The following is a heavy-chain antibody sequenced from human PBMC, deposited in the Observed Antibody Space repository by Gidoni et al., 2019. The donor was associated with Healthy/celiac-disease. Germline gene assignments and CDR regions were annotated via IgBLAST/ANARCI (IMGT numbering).Heavy chain of an antibody. CDR3: AKDSATNFLDY. CDR1: GFTFSDCG. Sequence: QVQVVESGGGVVQPGGSLRLYCAASGFTFSDCGMHWVRQAPGKGLEWVTFIRYDGSNRYYADSVEGRFTISRDNSKNTLYLQMNSLRAEDTAVYYCAKDSATNFLDYWGQGTLVTVSS. J-gene: IGHJ4*02. CDR2: IRYDGSNR. V-gene: IGHV3-30*02. D-gene: IGHD1-26*01.